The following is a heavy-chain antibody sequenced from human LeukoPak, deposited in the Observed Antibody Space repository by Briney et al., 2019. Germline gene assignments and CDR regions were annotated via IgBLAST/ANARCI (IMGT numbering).Heavy chain of an antibody. D-gene: IGHD3-9*01. CDR2: IYYSGST. Sequence: PSETLSLTCTVSGGSISSYYWSWIRQPPGKGLEWIGYIYYSGSTNYNPSLKSRVTISVDTSKNQFSLKLSSVTAADTAVYYCARAGTLTLHYFDYWGQGTLVTVSS. J-gene: IGHJ4*02. V-gene: IGHV4-59*01. CDR1: GGSISSYY. CDR3: ARAGTLTLHYFDY.